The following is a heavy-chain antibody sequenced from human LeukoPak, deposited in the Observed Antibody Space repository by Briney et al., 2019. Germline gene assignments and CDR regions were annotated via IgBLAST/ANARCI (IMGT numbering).Heavy chain of an antibody. D-gene: IGHD2-8*01. V-gene: IGHV3-23*01. Sequence: GGSLRLSCAASGFTFSSYAMSWVRQAPGKGLEWVSAISGSGGSTYYADSVKGRFTISRDNSKNTLYLQMNSLRAEDTAVYYCAKEIEICTNGVCQDDYWGQGTLVTVSS. J-gene: IGHJ4*02. CDR3: AKEIEICTNGVCQDDY. CDR2: ISGSGGST. CDR1: GFTFSSYA.